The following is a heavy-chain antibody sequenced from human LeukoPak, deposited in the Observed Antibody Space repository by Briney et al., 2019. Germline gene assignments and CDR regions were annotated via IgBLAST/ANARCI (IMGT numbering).Heavy chain of an antibody. CDR3: ARLVSSGSFHYFDY. D-gene: IGHD3-22*01. CDR1: GYTLTELS. J-gene: IGHJ4*02. Sequence: ASVKVSCKVSGYTLTELSMHWVRQAPGKGLEWMGGIIPIFGTANYAQKFQGRVTITADESTSTAYMELSSLGSEDTAVYYCARLVSSGSFHYFDYWGQGTLVTVSS. CDR2: IIPIFGTA. V-gene: IGHV1-69*13.